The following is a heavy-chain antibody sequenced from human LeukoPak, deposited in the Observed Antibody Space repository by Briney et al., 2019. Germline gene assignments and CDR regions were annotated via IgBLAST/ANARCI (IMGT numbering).Heavy chain of an antibody. D-gene: IGHD3-3*01. Sequence: SETLSLTCAVYGGSFSGYYWSWIRQPPGKGLEWMGEINHSGSTNYNPSLKSRATISVATSKNQFSLKLSSVTAADTAVYYCARGTKYYDFWSGYLPPYFDYWGQGTLVTVSS. CDR3: ARGTKYYDFWSGYLPPYFDY. CDR1: GGSFSGYY. J-gene: IGHJ4*02. V-gene: IGHV4-34*01. CDR2: INHSGST.